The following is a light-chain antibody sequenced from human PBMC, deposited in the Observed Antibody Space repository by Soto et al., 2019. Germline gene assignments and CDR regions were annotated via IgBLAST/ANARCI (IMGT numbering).Light chain of an antibody. CDR1: QSLLNSNGNTY. CDR2: LGS. Sequence: DIVMTQSPLSLPVTIGEPASISCRSSQSLLNSNGNTYLDWYLQKPGQSPQLLICLGSNRASGVPDRFSGSGSGTDFTLKISRVEAEDVGVYYCMQALQNPFTFGGGTKVEI. CDR3: MQALQNPFT. J-gene: IGKJ4*01. V-gene: IGKV2-28*01.